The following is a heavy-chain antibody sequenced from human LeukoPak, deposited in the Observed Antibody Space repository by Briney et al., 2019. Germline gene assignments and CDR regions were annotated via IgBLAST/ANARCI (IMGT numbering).Heavy chain of an antibody. CDR3: VKDQGGVVAGPTSGPFDY. V-gene: IGHV3-30*02. CDR2: ISFDGSKE. CDR1: GFRFSSFG. Sequence: GGSLGLSCVTSGFRFSSFGMHWVRQTPGKGLDRVAFISFDGSKEFYPDSVRGRFTVSRDNSRDSLYLQMNSLKSEDTGVYYCVKDQGGVVAGPTSGPFDYWGQGILVTVSA. D-gene: IGHD6-19*01. J-gene: IGHJ4*02.